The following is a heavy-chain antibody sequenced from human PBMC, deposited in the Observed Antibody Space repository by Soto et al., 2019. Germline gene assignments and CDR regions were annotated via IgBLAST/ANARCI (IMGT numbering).Heavy chain of an antibody. CDR1: GFSFGDHY. CDR3: AGDPYYYGSAF. J-gene: IGHJ4*02. Sequence: GGSLRLSCAASGFSFGDHYMTWIRQAPGKGLEWVGKISGDATTKYYADSVKGRFTVSRDNAKNTLYLQMTSLRAEDTAVYYCAGDPYYYGSAFWGQGTLVTVSS. V-gene: IGHV3-11*01. D-gene: IGHD3-10*01. CDR2: ISGDATTK.